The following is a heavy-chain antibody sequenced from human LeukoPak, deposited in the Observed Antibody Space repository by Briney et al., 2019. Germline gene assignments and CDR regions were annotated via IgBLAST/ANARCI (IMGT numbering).Heavy chain of an antibody. CDR1: GFTFSSYW. Sequence: GGSLRLSCAASGFTFSSYWMSWVRQAPGKGLEWVANIKYDGSEKYYVDSVKGRFTISRDNAKNSLYLQMNSLRAEDTALYYCAKGGTTFDFWGQGTLVTVSS. CDR3: AKGGTTFDF. V-gene: IGHV3-7*01. CDR2: IKYDGSEK. J-gene: IGHJ4*02. D-gene: IGHD2/OR15-2a*01.